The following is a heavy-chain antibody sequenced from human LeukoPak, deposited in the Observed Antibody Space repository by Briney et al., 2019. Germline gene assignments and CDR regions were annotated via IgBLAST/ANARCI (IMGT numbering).Heavy chain of an antibody. D-gene: IGHD3-22*01. CDR3: ARVPSYYYDSSGYFDY. CDR1: GFTFSSYG. CDR2: IWYDGSNK. J-gene: IGHJ4*02. V-gene: IGHV3-33*01. Sequence: GSLRLSCAASGFTFSSYGMHWVRQAPGKGLEWVAVIWYDGSNKYYADSVKGRFTISRDNSKNTLYLQMNSLRAEDTAVYYCARVPSYYYDSSGYFDYWGQGTLVTVSS.